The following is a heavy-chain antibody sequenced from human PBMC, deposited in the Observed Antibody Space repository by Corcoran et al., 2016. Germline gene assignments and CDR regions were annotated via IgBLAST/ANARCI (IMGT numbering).Heavy chain of an antibody. CDR3: ARGGRGEGY. Sequence: QVQLQESCPGLVKPSESLSLTCTVYGGSISSYYWSWIRQPPGKGLEWIVYIYNSGINYNPSLKSRVTLSVDTYKNQFSLKLSSVTAADTSVYYWARGGRGEGYWGQGTLVTVSS. V-gene: IGHV4-59*01. CDR1: GGSISSYY. J-gene: IGHJ4*02. CDR2: IYNSGI. D-gene: IGHD1-26*01.